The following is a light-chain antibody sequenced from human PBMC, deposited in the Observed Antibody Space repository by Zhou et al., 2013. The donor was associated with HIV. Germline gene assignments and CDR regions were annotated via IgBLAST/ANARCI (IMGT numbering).Light chain of an antibody. Sequence: EIVMTQSPATLSVSPGERATLSCRASQSISSNLAWYQQKPGQVPRLLIYDSSNRATGIPARFSGSGSGTDFTLTISGVEPEDFALYYCQQSTDEVTFGQGTKLEIK. CDR2: DSS. V-gene: IGKV3-11*01. CDR3: QQSTDEVT. J-gene: IGKJ2*01. CDR1: QSISSN.